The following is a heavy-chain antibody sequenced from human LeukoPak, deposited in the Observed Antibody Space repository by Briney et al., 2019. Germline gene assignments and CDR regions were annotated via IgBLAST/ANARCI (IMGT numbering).Heavy chain of an antibody. V-gene: IGHV4-59*01. CDR2: IYYSGST. J-gene: IGHJ5*02. CDR1: GGSFSGYY. Sequence: SETLSLTCAVYGGSFSGYYWSWIRQPPGKGLEWIGYIYYSGSTNYNPSLKSRVTISVDTSKNQFSLKLSSVTAADTAVYYCARGALRGPFDPWGQGTLVTVSS. CDR3: ARGALRGPFDP.